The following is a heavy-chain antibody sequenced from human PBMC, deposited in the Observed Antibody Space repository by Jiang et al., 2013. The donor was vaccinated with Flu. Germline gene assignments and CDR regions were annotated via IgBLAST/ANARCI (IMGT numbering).Heavy chain of an antibody. CDR1: GYTFTTHD. J-gene: IGHJ4*02. D-gene: IGHD2-15*01. CDR3: TRGRINWDH. CDR2: MSPHNGKT. Sequence: SGAEVKRPGASVKVSCKSSGYTFTTHDINWVRQAPGQGLEWMGWMSPHNGKTGYAPKFQGRVTMTRNTTITTAYMELSSLTSADTAVYYCTRGRINWDHWGQGTLITVSS. V-gene: IGHV1-8*01.